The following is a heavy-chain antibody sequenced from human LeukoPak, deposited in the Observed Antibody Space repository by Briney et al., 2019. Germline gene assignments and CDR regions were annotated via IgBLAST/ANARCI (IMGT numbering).Heavy chain of an antibody. CDR2: ISSSSSTI. V-gene: IGHV3-48*04. CDR1: GFTFSSYS. CDR3: ARDRLRSYMDV. J-gene: IGHJ6*03. D-gene: IGHD6-6*01. Sequence: PGGSLRLSCAASGFTFSSYSMNWVRQAPGKGLEWVSYISSSSSTIYYADSVKGRFTISRDNAKNSLYLQMNSLRAEDTAVYYCARDRLRSYMDVWGKGTTVTVSS.